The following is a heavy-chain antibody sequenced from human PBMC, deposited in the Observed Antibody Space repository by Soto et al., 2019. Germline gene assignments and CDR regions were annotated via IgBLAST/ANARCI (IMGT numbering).Heavy chain of an antibody. D-gene: IGHD2-15*01. Sequence: SETLSLTCTVSGGSIISSGYYWGWIRQPPGKGLEWIGSIYYSGSTYYNPSLKSRVTISVDTSKNQSSLKLSSVTAADTAVYYGADHRCHGSGPSAYWGQGTLVPVSS. J-gene: IGHJ4*02. V-gene: IGHV4-39*01. CDR2: IYYSGST. CDR3: ADHRCHGSGPSAY. CDR1: GGSIISSGYY.